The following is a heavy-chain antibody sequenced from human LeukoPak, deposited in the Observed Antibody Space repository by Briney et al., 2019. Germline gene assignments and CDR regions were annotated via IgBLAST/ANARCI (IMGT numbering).Heavy chain of an antibody. CDR3: AKTSLSDPSGHYYYMDV. Sequence: GGSLRLSCAASGFTFSSYEMNWVRQAPGKGLEWAAFIRFDGTSEFYADSVKARFTISRDNSQNTVSLQLNNLRIEDTALYYCAKTSLSDPSGHYYYMDVWGKGTTVTVSS. J-gene: IGHJ6*03. CDR1: GFTFSSYE. D-gene: IGHD3-3*01. V-gene: IGHV3-30*02. CDR2: IRFDGTSE.